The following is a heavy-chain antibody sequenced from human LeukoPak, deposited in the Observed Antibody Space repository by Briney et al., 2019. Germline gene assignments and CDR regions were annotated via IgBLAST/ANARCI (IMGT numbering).Heavy chain of an antibody. D-gene: IGHD2-21*01. CDR3: AKAPVTSCRGAYCYPFDY. Sequence: GGSLRLSCAASGFTFSSYGMSWVRRAPGKGLEWVSAISGSGYNTYSADSVKGRFTISRDNSKNTLFLQMNSLRAEDTAVYYCAKAPVTSCRGAYCYPFDYWGQGTLVTVSS. J-gene: IGHJ4*02. CDR1: GFTFSSYG. V-gene: IGHV3-23*01. CDR2: ISGSGYNT.